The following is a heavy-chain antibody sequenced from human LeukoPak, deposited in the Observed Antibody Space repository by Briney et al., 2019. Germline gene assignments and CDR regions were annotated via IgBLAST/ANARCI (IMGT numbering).Heavy chain of an antibody. D-gene: IGHD6-13*01. Sequence: GGSLRLSCAASGFSFSSYSMNWVRQAPGKGLEWVSSISFESAYIYFSDSVKGRFTTSRDNARNSLYLQMNSLRAEDTAVYYCATPAAGPGAEYSQYWGQGTLVTVSS. CDR3: ATPAAGPGAEYSQY. CDR2: ISFESAYI. V-gene: IGHV3-21*01. CDR1: GFSFSSYS. J-gene: IGHJ1*01.